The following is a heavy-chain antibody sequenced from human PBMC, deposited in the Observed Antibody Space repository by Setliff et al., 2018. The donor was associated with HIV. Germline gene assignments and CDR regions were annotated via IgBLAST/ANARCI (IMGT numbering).Heavy chain of an antibody. CDR2: IIPIFGT. Sequence: VKVSCKASGVTFTSYTISWVRQAPGQGLEWMGGIIPIFGTKYAQKFQGRVTMTRDTSISTAYMELSRLISDDTAVYYCARESRDIVATSPLDYWGQGTLVTVSS. V-gene: IGHV1-2*02. J-gene: IGHJ4*02. CDR1: GVTFTSYT. D-gene: IGHD5-12*01. CDR3: ARESRDIVATSPLDY.